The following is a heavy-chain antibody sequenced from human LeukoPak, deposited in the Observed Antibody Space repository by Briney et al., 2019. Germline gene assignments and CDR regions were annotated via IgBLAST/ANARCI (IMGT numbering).Heavy chain of an antibody. V-gene: IGHV3-48*01. Sequence: GGSLRLSCAASGFTFSRYSMNGVGQAPGRGGEGVSYISRRSSRKYYADSVRGGFTISREKDKKSLYLQMNSLRAEDTAVYYCAKDQGYYYGSASYYTYWGQGTLVTVSS. D-gene: IGHD3-10*01. CDR1: GFTFSRYS. CDR2: ISRRSSRK. J-gene: IGHJ4*02. CDR3: AKDQGYYYGSASYYTY.